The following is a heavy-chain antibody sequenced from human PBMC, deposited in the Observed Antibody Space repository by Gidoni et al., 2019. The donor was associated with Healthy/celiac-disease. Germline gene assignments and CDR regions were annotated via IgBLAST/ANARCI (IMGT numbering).Heavy chain of an antibody. J-gene: IGHJ3*02. Sequence: GRFTISRDNSKNTLYLQMNSLRAEDTAVYYCAKGSGAYYYDSSGYPDAFDIWGQGTMVTVSS. CDR3: AKGSGAYYYDSSGYPDAFDI. V-gene: IGHV3-23*01. D-gene: IGHD3-22*01.